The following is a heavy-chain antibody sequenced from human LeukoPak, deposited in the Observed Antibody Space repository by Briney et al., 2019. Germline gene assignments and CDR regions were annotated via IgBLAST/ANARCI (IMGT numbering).Heavy chain of an antibody. CDR2: ISYDGSNK. CDR3: ARGENYFDY. Sequence: GGSLRLSCAASGFTFSSYAMHWVRQAPGKGLEWVAVISYDGSNKYYADSVKGRFTISRDNSKNTLYLQMNSLRAEDTAVYYCARGENYFDYWGQGTLVTVSS. CDR1: GFTFSSYA. V-gene: IGHV3-30-3*01. D-gene: IGHD5-24*01. J-gene: IGHJ4*02.